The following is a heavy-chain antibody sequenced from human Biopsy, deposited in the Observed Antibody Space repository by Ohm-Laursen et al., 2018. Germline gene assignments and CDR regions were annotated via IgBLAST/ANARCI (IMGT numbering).Heavy chain of an antibody. CDR2: ISYDGSKT. D-gene: IGHD2/OR15-2a*01. Sequence: RSLRLSCTAPGFTFSNSGMHWVRQAPGKGLEWVAAISYDGSKTDYGDSVKGRLNISRDNSKNTLDLQMSSLRVEDTAVYFCAKDKGTFNFYYYGMDVWGQGTTVTVSS. CDR3: AKDKGTFNFYYYGMDV. CDR1: GFTFSNSG. J-gene: IGHJ6*02. V-gene: IGHV3-30*18.